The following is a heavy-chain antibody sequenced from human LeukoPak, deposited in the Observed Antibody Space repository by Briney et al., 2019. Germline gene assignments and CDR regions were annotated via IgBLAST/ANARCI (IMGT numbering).Heavy chain of an antibody. CDR3: AHVDSSGYYLLFDY. V-gene: IGHV2-5*02. D-gene: IGHD3-22*01. CDR1: GFSLSTSGVG. CDR2: IYWDDDK. Sequence: VSGPTLVKLTQTLTLTCTFSGFSLSTSGVGVGWIRQPPGKALEWLALIYWDDDKRYSPSLKSRLTITKDTSKNQVVLTMTNMDPVDTATYYCAHVDSSGYYLLFDYWGQGTLVTVSS. J-gene: IGHJ4*02.